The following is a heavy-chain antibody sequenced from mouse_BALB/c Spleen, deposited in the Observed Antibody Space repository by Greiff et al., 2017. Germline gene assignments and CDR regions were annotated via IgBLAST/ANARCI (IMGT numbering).Heavy chain of an antibody. Sequence: VQLQQSGTVLARPGASVKMSCKASGYTFTSYWMHWVKQRPGQGLEWIGAIYPGNSDTSYNQKFKGKAKLTAVTSTSTAYMELSSLTNEDSAVYYCTNYGYYSWFAYWGQGTLVTVSA. CDR1: GYTFTSYW. D-gene: IGHD2-3*01. J-gene: IGHJ3*01. V-gene: IGHV1-5*01. CDR2: IYPGNSDT. CDR3: TNYGYYSWFAY.